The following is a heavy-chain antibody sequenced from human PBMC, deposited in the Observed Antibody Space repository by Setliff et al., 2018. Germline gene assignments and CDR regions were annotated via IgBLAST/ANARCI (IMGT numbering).Heavy chain of an antibody. V-gene: IGHV3-64*04. CDR2: INNNGSSA. D-gene: IGHD1-26*01. Sequence: GGSLRLSCAASGFTFSNYGMHWVRQAPGKGLEYVSVINNNGSSAMYADSVKGRFTISRDNAKNSLYLQMNSLRAEDTAVYYCARDQDSGSYFPAGWFDPWGQGTLVTVSS. CDR1: GFTFSNYG. CDR3: ARDQDSGSYFPAGWFDP. J-gene: IGHJ5*02.